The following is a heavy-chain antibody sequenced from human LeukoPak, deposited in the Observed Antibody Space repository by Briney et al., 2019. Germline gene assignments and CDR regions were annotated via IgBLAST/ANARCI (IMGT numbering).Heavy chain of an antibody. Sequence: GGSLRLSCVGSGFSFSGYWLYWVRQAPGKGLEWVANKNQGGREENYVGSVKGRFTISRDNSKNTLYLQMNSLRAEDTAVYYCAKVDYYDSSGYCDYWGQGTLVTVSS. D-gene: IGHD3-22*01. CDR1: GFSFSGYW. V-gene: IGHV3-7*03. CDR2: KNQGGREE. J-gene: IGHJ4*02. CDR3: AKVDYYDSSGYCDY.